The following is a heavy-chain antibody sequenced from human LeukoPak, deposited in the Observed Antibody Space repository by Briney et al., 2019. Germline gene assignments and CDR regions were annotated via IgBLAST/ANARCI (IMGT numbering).Heavy chain of an antibody. V-gene: IGHV1-69*04. CDR1: GGSFSTYA. CDR3: ARDSVPVKKAVADRPSHFDY. CDR2: IVPIFGIP. J-gene: IGHJ4*02. D-gene: IGHD6-19*01. Sequence: SVKVSCKASGGSFSTYAINWVRQAPGQGLEWMGRIVPIFGIPNYAQKFRGRVTIIADKSTSTAYMELSSLRSEDTAVYYCARDSVPVKKAVADRPSHFDYWGQGTLVTVSS.